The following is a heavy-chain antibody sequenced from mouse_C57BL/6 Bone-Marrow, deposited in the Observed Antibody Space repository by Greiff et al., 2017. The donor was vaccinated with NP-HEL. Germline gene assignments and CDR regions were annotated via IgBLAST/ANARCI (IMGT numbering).Heavy chain of an antibody. CDR3: ARSRRWLLKTTFDY. CDR1: GYTFTDYY. D-gene: IGHD2-3*01. CDR2: IFPGSGST. V-gene: IGHV1-75*01. J-gene: IGHJ2*01. Sequence: VKLQESGPELVKPGASVKISCKASGYTFTDYYINWVKQRPGQGLEWIGWIFPGSGSTYYNEKFKGKATLTVDKSSSTAYMLLSSLTSEDSAVYFCARSRRWLLKTTFDYWGQGTTLTVSS.